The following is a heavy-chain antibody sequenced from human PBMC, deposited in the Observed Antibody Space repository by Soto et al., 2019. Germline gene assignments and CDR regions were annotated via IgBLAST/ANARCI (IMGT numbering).Heavy chain of an antibody. J-gene: IGHJ4*02. CDR3: ARDNLGYSSGWYRVVY. Sequence: PGGSLRLSCAASGFTFSSFPMHWVRQAPGKGLEYVSAISSNGVNTYYADSVKGRFTISRDNSENTLYPQMNSLRAEDTAVYYCARDNLGYSSGWYRVVYWGQGTLVTVSS. CDR2: ISSNGVNT. D-gene: IGHD6-19*01. CDR1: GFTFSSFP. V-gene: IGHV3-64*04.